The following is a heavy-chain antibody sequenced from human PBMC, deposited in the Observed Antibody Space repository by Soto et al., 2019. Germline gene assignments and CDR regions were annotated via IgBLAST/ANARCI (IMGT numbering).Heavy chain of an antibody. V-gene: IGHV1-18*01. J-gene: IGHJ4*02. CDR3: ARGESYRSSTDFDS. CDR1: GYTFTSYG. CDR2: ISAYNGNT. D-gene: IGHD6-6*01. Sequence: QVQLVQSGAEVKKPGASVKVSCKASGYTFTSYGISWVRQSPGQGLEWMGWISAYNGNTNDAQKLQGRVTMTSDSSTSTAYMELRSLRSDYTAVYYCARGESYRSSTDFDSWGRGTLVTVSS.